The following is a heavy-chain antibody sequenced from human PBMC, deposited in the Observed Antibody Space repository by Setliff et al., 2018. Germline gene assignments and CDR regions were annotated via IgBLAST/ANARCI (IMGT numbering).Heavy chain of an antibody. Sequence: SETLSLTCNVSGASITNYFWSWIRQPAGKGLEWIGRIYTHAGGSTIYNPSLKSRVTISVDTSKNQFSLKLNSVTASDTAVYYCARLSGFLYMDVWGKGTTVTVSS. CDR1: GASITNYF. J-gene: IGHJ6*03. CDR3: ARLSGFLYMDV. CDR2: IYTHAGGST. D-gene: IGHD3-3*01. V-gene: IGHV4-4*07.